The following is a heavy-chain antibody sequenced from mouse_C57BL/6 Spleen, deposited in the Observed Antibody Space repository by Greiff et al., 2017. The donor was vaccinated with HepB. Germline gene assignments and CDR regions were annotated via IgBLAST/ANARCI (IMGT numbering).Heavy chain of an antibody. CDR2: IDPSDSET. D-gene: IGHD3-2*02. CDR1: GYTFTSYW. J-gene: IGHJ2*01. Sequence: VQLQQPGAELVRPGSSVKLSCKASGYTFTSYWMHWVKQRPIQGLEWIGNIDPSDSETHYNQKFKDKATLTVDKSSSTAYMQLSSLTSEDSAVYYCARMNSGYLYYFDYWGQGTTLTVSS. CDR3: ARMNSGYLYYFDY. V-gene: IGHV1-52*01.